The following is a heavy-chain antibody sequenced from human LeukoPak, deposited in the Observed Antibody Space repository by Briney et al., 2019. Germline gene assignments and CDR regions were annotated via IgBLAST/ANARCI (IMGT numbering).Heavy chain of an antibody. Sequence: GGSLRLSCAASGFTFSNYAMSWVRQAPGKGLEWVSAISGSGGSTYYADSVKGRFTISRDNSKNTLYLQMNSLRAEDTAVYYCAKAPTVAEPNYLDYWGQGTLVTVSS. J-gene: IGHJ4*02. CDR3: AKAPTVAEPNYLDY. CDR2: ISGSGGST. V-gene: IGHV3-23*01. CDR1: GFTFSNYA. D-gene: IGHD4-23*01.